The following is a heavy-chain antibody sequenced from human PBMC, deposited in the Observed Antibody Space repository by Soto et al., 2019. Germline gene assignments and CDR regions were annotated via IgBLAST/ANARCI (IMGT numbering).Heavy chain of an antibody. J-gene: IGHJ6*02. CDR1: GGSVRSSNYY. V-gene: IGHV4-39*02. Sequence: SETLSLTCTVSGGSVRSSNYYWAWIRQPPGKGLEWSGSIRYGGNTYSNPSLKSRLTISVDTSNNHISLRLSSVTAADTAIYYCATGNIDFWSAYKYFDYGMDVWGQGPTVTVYS. D-gene: IGHD3-3*01. CDR2: IRYGGNT. CDR3: ATGNIDFWSAYKYFDYGMDV.